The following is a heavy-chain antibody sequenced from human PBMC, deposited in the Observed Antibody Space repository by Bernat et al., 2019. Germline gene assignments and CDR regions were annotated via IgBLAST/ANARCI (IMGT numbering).Heavy chain of an antibody. CDR2: ISNINYI. J-gene: IGHJ4*02. Sequence: EVQLVESGGGLVKPGGSLRLSCAASGFSFSSYSFIWVRQAPGKGLEWVSSISNINYIYYADSVKGRFTISRDNAKNSLHLQMNSLRAEDTAVYYCARASIPGGGDYWGQGTLVSVSS. V-gene: IGHV3-21*01. D-gene: IGHD2-2*02. CDR1: GFSFSSYS. CDR3: ARASIPGGGDY.